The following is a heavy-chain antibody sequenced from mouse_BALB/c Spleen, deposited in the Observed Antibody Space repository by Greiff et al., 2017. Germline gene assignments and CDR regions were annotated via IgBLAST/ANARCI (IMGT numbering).Heavy chain of an antibody. Sequence: VQLQQSGPELVKPGASVKISCKASGYSFTGYFMNWVMQSHGKSLEWIGRINPYNGDTFYNQKFKGKATLTVDKSSSTAHMELLSLASEDSAVYYCATYDYSVWSAYWGQGTLVTVSA. CDR2: INPYNGDT. CDR3: ATYDYSVWSAY. V-gene: IGHV1-20*02. J-gene: IGHJ3*01. CDR1: GYSFTGYF. D-gene: IGHD2-4*01.